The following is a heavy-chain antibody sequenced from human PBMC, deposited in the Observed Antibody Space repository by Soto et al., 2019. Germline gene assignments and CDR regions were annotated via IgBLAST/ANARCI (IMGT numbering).Heavy chain of an antibody. CDR2: ISYSGST. V-gene: IGHV4-59*01. CDR3: ARARQRDTGRGLDV. J-gene: IGHJ6*02. Sequence: QVQLQESGPGLVKPSETMSLTCTISGDSINNYFWNLIRQTPGKGLEWIGYISYSGSTSYNPSLQSRVTISSDTSKNHFSLKLSSVTAADTAVYYCARARQRDTGRGLDVWGQGTTVTVSS. D-gene: IGHD5-18*01. CDR1: GDSINNYF.